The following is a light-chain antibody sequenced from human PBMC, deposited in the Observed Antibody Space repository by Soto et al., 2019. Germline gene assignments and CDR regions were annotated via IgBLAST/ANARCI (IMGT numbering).Light chain of an antibody. Sequence: EIVMTQSPATLSVSPGDSATLSCRASQSISDNVAWYQQRPGLAPRLLIYGASSRATGIPDRFSGSGSGTDFTLTTSRLEPGDFAVYYCQQYDTSPRTFGQGTKVDTK. V-gene: IGKV3-20*01. CDR1: QSISDN. CDR3: QQYDTSPRT. CDR2: GAS. J-gene: IGKJ1*01.